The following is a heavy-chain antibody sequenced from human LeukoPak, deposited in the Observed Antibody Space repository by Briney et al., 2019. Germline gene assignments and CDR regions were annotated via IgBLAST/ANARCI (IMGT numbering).Heavy chain of an antibody. CDR2: IKQDGSEK. CDR1: GFTFSSYW. D-gene: IGHD6-13*01. Sequence: GGCLRLSCAASGFTFSSYWMSWVRQAPGKGLEWVANIKQDGSEKYYVDSVKGRFTISRDNAKNSLYLQINSLRAEDTAVYYCARLSTALADNDNWGQGTLVTVSS. V-gene: IGHV3-7*01. J-gene: IGHJ4*02. CDR3: ARLSTALADNDN.